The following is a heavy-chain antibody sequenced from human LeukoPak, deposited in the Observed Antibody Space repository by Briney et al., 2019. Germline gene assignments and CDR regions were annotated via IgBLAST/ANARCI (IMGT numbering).Heavy chain of an antibody. CDR2: INPNSGGT. Sequence: GASVKVSCKASGYTFTDYYMHWVRQAPGQGLEWMGWINPNSGGTNYAQKLQGRVTMTRDTSISTAYMELSRLRSDDTAVYYCAREYCSGGSCYSYFDYWGQGTLVTVSS. J-gene: IGHJ4*02. CDR1: GYTFTDYY. D-gene: IGHD2-15*01. V-gene: IGHV1-2*02. CDR3: AREYCSGGSCYSYFDY.